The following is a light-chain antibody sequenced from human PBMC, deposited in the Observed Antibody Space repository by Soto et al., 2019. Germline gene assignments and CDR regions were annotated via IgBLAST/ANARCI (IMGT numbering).Light chain of an antibody. Sequence: DIQMTQSPSSLSASVGDRVTITCQASQDITHYLTWYQQKPGKAPKLLIYDASNLETGVPSRFSGSGSGTDFSFTISSLQPEDIATYYCQQYENLPLTFGGGTKVEIK. CDR1: QDITHY. J-gene: IGKJ4*01. CDR2: DAS. CDR3: QQYENLPLT. V-gene: IGKV1-33*01.